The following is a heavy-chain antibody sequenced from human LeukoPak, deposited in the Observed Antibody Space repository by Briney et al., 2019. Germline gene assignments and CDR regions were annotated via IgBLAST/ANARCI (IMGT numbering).Heavy chain of an antibody. CDR2: ISSSSSYI. CDR3: ARGRGDSSGSGYYFDY. V-gene: IGHV3-21*01. CDR1: GFTFSSYS. D-gene: IGHD3-22*01. Sequence: PGGSLRLSCAASGFTFSSYSMNWVRQAPGKGLEWVSSISSSSSYIYYADSVKGRFTISRDNAKNSLYLQMNSLRAEDTAVYYCARGRGDSSGSGYYFDYWGQGTLVTVSS. J-gene: IGHJ4*02.